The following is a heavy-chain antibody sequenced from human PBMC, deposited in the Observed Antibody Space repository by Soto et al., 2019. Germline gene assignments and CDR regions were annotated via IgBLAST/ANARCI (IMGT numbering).Heavy chain of an antibody. Sequence: AGGSLRLSCAASGLTVGDNYMSWVRQAPGMGLEWVSAIYYNGTTYYADSVKGRFTISRDTSKNTLSLQMDSLRVEDTAVYYCVRPLSSGRNYGKDVWGQGTTLTVSS. CDR1: GLTVGDNY. CDR3: VRPLSSGRNYGKDV. D-gene: IGHD3-10*01. J-gene: IGHJ6*02. V-gene: IGHV3-53*01. CDR2: IYYNGTT.